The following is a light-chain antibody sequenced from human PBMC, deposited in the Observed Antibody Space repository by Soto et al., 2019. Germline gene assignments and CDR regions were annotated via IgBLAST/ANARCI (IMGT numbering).Light chain of an antibody. J-gene: IGKJ2*01. CDR3: QQLNSYPYT. CDR1: QGISSS. V-gene: IGKV1-9*01. CDR2: AAS. Sequence: DIQMTQSPSSLSASVGDRVTIPCRASQGISSSLAWYQQKPGTAPKLLIYAASTLQSGVPSRFSGSGSGTEFTLTISSLQPEDFATYYCQQLNSYPYTFGQGTKVDIK.